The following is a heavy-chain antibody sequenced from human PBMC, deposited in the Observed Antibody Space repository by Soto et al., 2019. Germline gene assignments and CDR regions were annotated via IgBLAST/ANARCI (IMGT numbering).Heavy chain of an antibody. J-gene: IGHJ4*02. V-gene: IGHV3-33*01. Sequence: GGSLRLSCAASGFTFSSYGMHWVRQAPGKGLEWVAVIWYDGSNKYYADSVKGRFTISRDNSKNTLYLQMNSLRAEDTAVYYCATDTAMVTPLDYWGQGTLVTVPQ. CDR2: IWYDGSNK. CDR1: GFTFSSYG. CDR3: ATDTAMVTPLDY. D-gene: IGHD5-18*01.